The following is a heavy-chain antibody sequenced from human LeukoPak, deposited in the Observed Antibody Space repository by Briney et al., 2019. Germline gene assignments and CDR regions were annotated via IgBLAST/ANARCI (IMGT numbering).Heavy chain of an antibody. D-gene: IGHD3-3*01. CDR3: AKAHTYYDFWSGYPNYYYYGMDV. J-gene: IGHJ6*02. Sequence: GGSLRLSCAASGFTFSSYAMSWIRQAPGKGLEWVSAISGSGGSTYYADSVKGRFTISRDNSKNTLYLQMNSLRAEDTAVYYCAKAHTYYDFWSGYPNYYYYGMDVWGQGTTVTVSS. V-gene: IGHV3-23*01. CDR2: ISGSGGST. CDR1: GFTFSSYA.